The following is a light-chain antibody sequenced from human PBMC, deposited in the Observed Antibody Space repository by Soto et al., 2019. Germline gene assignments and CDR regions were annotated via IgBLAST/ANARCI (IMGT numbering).Light chain of an antibody. J-gene: IGKJ3*01. Sequence: EIVLTQSSGTPSLSPGERAIPSFRASQSVGSLLAWYQHNPGQAPRLLMYGASSRATGIPERFSGSGSGTDFTLTISRLEPEDFSVYYCHQYGTAPLTFGPGTKVDI. CDR1: QSVGSL. V-gene: IGKV3-20*01. CDR3: HQYGTAPLT. CDR2: GAS.